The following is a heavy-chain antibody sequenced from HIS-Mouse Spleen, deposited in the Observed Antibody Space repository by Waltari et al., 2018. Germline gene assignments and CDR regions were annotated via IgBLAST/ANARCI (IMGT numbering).Heavy chain of an antibody. CDR2: IYYSGST. D-gene: IGHD6-13*01. V-gene: IGHV4-39*07. CDR1: GGSITSISYY. J-gene: IGHJ2*01. Sequence: QLQLQESGPGLVKPSETLSLTCTVSGGSITSISYYCGCLGQPPGKGLEWIGSIYYSGSTYYNPSLKSRVTISVDTSKNQFSLKLSSVTAADTAVYYCAREIPYSSSWYDWYFDLWGRGTLVTVSS. CDR3: AREIPYSSSWYDWYFDL.